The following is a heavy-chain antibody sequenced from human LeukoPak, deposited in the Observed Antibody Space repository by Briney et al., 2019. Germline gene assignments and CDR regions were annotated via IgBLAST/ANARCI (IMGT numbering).Heavy chain of an antibody. V-gene: IGHV3-30-3*01. CDR1: GFTFSSYA. J-gene: IGHJ4*02. CDR2: ISYDGSNK. D-gene: IGHD6-19*01. CDR3: ARQDSSGWHNFDY. Sequence: GGSLRLSCAASGFTFSSYAMHWVRQAPGKGLEWVAVISYDGSNKYYADSVKGRFTISRDNAKNSLYLQMNSLRAEDTAVYYCARQDSSGWHNFDYWGQGTLVTVSS.